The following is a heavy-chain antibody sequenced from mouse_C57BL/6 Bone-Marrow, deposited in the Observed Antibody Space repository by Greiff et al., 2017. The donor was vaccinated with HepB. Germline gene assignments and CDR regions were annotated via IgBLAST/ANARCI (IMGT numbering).Heavy chain of an antibody. J-gene: IGHJ2*01. Sequence: VQLKESGAELVRPGASVTLSCKASGYTFTDYEMHWVKQTPVHGLEWIGAIDPETGGTAYNQKFKGKAILTADKSSSTAYMELRSLTSEDSAVYYCTTVYYYGSSSYYFDYWGQGTTLTVSS. CDR1: GYTFTDYE. CDR2: IDPETGGT. CDR3: TTVYYYGSSSYYFDY. D-gene: IGHD1-1*01. V-gene: IGHV1-15*01.